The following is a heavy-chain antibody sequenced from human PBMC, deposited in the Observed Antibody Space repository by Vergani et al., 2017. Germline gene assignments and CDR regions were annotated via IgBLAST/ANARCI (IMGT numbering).Heavy chain of an antibody. Sequence: QVQLVQSGAEVKKPGSSVKVSCKASGGTFSSYAISWVLQAPGQGLEWMGRIIPILGIANYAQKFQGRVTITADKSTSTAYMELSSLRSEDTAVYYCARESIRAVTRPYYFDDWGQGTLVTVSS. V-gene: IGHV1-69*04. D-gene: IGHD4-17*01. CDR1: GGTFSSYA. CDR3: ARESIRAVTRPYYFDD. CDR2: IIPILGIA. J-gene: IGHJ4*02.